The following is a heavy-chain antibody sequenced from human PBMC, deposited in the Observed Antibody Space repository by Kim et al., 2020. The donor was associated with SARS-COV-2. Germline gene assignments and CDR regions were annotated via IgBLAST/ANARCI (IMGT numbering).Heavy chain of an antibody. CDR1: GFTFRGYS. CDR3: ARVVAGAASVCCCFDL. Sequence: GGSLRLSCAASGFTFRGYSMSWVRQAPGKGLEWVSTINQDASETHYVDSVKGRFTISRDNSKNSLSLQMDSLRAEDTAVYHCARVVAGAASVCCCFDLWG. D-gene: IGHD2-15*01. CDR2: INQDASET. V-gene: IGHV3-7*01. J-gene: IGHJ2*01.